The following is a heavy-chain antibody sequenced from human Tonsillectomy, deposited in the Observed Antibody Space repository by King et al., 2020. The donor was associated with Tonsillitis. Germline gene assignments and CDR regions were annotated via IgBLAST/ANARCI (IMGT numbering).Heavy chain of an antibody. CDR2: ITSTSTYM. CDR1: GFTFSSYS. D-gene: IGHD1-26*01. J-gene: IGHJ4*02. V-gene: IGHV3-21*01. CDR3: ARDSGTYDHGGDY. Sequence: VQLVESGGGLVKPGGSLRLSCAASGFTFSSYSMNWVRQAPGKGLEWVSSITSTSTYMYYADSVKGRFTISRDNAKNSLYLQMNSLRAEDTAFYYCARDSGTYDHGGDYWGQGTLVTVSS.